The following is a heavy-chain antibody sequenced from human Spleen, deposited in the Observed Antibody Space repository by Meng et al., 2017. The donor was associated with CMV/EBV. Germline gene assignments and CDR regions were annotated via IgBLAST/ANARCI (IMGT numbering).Heavy chain of an antibody. D-gene: IGHD3-10*01. Sequence: ASVKVSCKASGYTFTIYGITWVRQAPGQRLEWMGRISAYNGDTNYVQKLQGRVTMTTDSSTSTAYMELRSLRPDDTAVYYCARDDPWFGDPWRYYYGMDVWGQGTTVTVSS. V-gene: IGHV1-18*01. CDR2: ISAYNGDT. CDR3: ARDDPWFGDPWRYYYGMDV. J-gene: IGHJ6*02. CDR1: GYTFTIYG.